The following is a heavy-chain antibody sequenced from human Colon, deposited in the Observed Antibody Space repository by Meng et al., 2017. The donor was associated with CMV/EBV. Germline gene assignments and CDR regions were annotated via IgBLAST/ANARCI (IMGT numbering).Heavy chain of an antibody. CDR3: ARARSPTHFDY. V-gene: IGHV3-11*04. CDR2: ISSSGSTI. CDR1: GFTFSDYY. Sequence: SLKISCAASGFTFSDYYMSWIRRAPGKGLEWVSYISSSGSTIYYADSVKGRFTISRDNAKNSVYLQMNGLRDGDTGLYYCARARSPTHFDYWGQGALVTVSS. J-gene: IGHJ4*02.